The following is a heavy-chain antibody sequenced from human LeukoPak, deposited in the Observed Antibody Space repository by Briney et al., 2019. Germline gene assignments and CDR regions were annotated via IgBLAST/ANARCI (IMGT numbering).Heavy chain of an antibody. V-gene: IGHV3-7*01. CDR3: AREPVLLWFGEPSNWFDP. D-gene: IGHD3-10*01. CDR2: IKQDGSEK. CDR1: GFTFSSYW. Sequence: RGSLRLSCAASGFTFSSYWMSRVRQAPGKGLEWVANIKQDGSEKYYVDSVKGRFTISRGNAKNSLYLQMNSLRAEDTAVYYCAREPVLLWFGEPSNWFDPWGQGTLVTVSS. J-gene: IGHJ5*02.